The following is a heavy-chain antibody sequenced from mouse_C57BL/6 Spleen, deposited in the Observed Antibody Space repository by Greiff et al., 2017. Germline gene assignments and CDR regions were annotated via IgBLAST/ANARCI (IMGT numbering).Heavy chain of an antibody. J-gene: IGHJ2*01. CDR1: GYTFTSYT. CDR3: ARSDVTIEDYGVYFDY. D-gene: IGHD2-13*01. V-gene: IGHV1-4*01. Sequence: QVQLQQSGAELARPGASVKMSCKASGYTFTSYTMHWVKQRPGQGLEWIGYINPSSGYTKYNQKFKDKATLTADKSSSTAYMQLSSLTSEDSAVYYCARSDVTIEDYGVYFDYWGQGTTLTVSS. CDR2: INPSSGYT.